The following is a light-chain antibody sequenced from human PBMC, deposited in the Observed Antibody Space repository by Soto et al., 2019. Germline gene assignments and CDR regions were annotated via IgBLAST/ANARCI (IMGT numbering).Light chain of an antibody. V-gene: IGKV3-15*01. Sequence: EIVMTQSPATLSVSPGERATLSCRASQSVYNNLAWYQQKPGQAPRLLIYGASTRATGIPARFSGSGSGTDFTLTIIRLEPEDFAVYYCQQYDISPWTFGQGTKVDIK. J-gene: IGKJ1*01. CDR3: QQYDISPWT. CDR1: QSVYNN. CDR2: GAS.